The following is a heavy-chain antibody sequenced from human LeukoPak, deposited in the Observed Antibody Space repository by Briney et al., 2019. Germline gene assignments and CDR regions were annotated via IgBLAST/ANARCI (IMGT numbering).Heavy chain of an antibody. CDR3: AESNAPIVYDFWSGYYDY. Sequence: SETLSLTCSVSRGSINSYYWNWIRQPPGKGLEWIGYIYHSGSTIYNPSLKSRVTISVDTSKSQFSLNLRSVTAADTAVYYCAESNAPIVYDFWSGYYDYWGQGTLVTVSS. D-gene: IGHD3-3*01. V-gene: IGHV4-59*01. CDR2: IYHSGST. CDR1: RGSINSYY. J-gene: IGHJ4*02.